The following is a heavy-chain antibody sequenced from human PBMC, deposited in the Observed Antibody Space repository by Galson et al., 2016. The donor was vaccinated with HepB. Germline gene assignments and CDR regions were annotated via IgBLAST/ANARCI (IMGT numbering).Heavy chain of an antibody. D-gene: IGHD5-24*01. CDR3: VRDYNYAFDI. V-gene: IGHV3-48*02. J-gene: IGHJ3*02. CDR1: GFTFNIYT. Sequence: SLRLSCAASGFTFNIYTMNWARQAPGKGLEWVSYIRDSPTMYHADSVKGRFTISRDDAKNSLYLQMNSLRDDDTALYYCVRDYNYAFDIWGQGTMVTVSS. CDR2: IRDSPTM.